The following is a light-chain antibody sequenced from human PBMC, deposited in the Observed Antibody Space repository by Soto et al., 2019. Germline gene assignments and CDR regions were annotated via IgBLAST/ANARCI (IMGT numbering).Light chain of an antibody. CDR1: SSDVGGYNY. CDR3: SSYTSSFYV. J-gene: IGLJ1*01. Sequence: QSVLTQPASVSGSPGQSITISCTGTSSDVGGYNYVSWYQQHPGKAPKLMIYDVSNRPSGVSNRFSGSKSGNTASLTISGLQAEDEADYYCSSYTSSFYVFGTGTKATVL. CDR2: DVS. V-gene: IGLV2-14*01.